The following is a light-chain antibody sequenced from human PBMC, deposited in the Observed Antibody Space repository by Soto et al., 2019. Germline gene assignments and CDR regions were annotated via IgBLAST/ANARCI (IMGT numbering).Light chain of an antibody. CDR1: SSDVGGYI. J-gene: IGLJ3*02. CDR2: EVS. CDR3: SSYTLRNTLVL. Sequence: QSVLTQPASVSGSPGQSITISCTGTSSDVGGYIVSWYQQHPGKAPRLIIYEVSSRPSGVSYRFSGSKSGNTASLTISGLQAEDEADYYCSSYTLRNTLVLFGGGTKLTVL. V-gene: IGLV2-14*01.